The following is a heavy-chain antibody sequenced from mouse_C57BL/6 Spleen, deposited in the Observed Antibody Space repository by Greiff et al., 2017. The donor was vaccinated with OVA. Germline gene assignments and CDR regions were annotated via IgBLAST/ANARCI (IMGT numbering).Heavy chain of an antibody. D-gene: IGHD2-4*01. J-gene: IGHJ3*01. CDR2: IDPSDSET. V-gene: IGHV1-52*01. CDR3: ARSPYDDDGAAWFAY. CDR1: GYTFTSYW. Sequence: QVQLQQPGAELVRPGSSVKLSCKASGYTFTSYWMHWVKQRPIQGLEWIGNIDPSDSETHYNQKFKDKATLTVDKSSSTAYMQLSSLTSEDSAVYYCARSPYDDDGAAWFAYWGQGTLVTVSA.